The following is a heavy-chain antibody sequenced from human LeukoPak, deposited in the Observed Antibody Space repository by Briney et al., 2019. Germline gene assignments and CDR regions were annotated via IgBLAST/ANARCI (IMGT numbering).Heavy chain of an antibody. CDR1: GYRFNAYW. Sequence: GESLKISCKGSGYRFNAYWIAWVRQMPGKGLEWMGRIDPSDAYTNYGPSFQGHVTISSDKSIKTAYLQWSSLKASDTAMYYCARHEGYSSSARVYWGQGTLVTVSS. J-gene: IGHJ4*02. CDR2: IDPSDAYT. D-gene: IGHD6-13*01. CDR3: ARHEGYSSSARVY. V-gene: IGHV5-10-1*01.